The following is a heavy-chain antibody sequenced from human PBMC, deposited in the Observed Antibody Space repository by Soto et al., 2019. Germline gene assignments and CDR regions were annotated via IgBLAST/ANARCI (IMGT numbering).Heavy chain of an antibody. CDR1: GGSISSGGYY. V-gene: IGHV4-31*03. CDR2: IYYSGST. CDR3: ARDRAVSYYDFWSGYLGFDP. Sequence: SETLSLTCTVSGGSISSGGYYWSWIRQHPGKGLEWIGYIYYSGSTYYNPSLKSRVTISVDTSKNQFSLKLSSVTAADTAVYYCARDRAVSYYDFWSGYLGFDPWGQGTLVTVSS. D-gene: IGHD3-3*01. J-gene: IGHJ5*02.